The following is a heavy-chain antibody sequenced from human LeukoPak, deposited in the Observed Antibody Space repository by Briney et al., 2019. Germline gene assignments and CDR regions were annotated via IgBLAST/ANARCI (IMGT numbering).Heavy chain of an antibody. V-gene: IGHV4-59*01. CDR2: IYYSGSP. CDR1: SDSISSYY. Sequence: SETLSLTCTVSSDSISSYYWNWIRQPPGKGLEWIGYIYYSGSPNYNPSLRSRVAISVDTSKNQFSLKLSSVTAADTAVYYCARGTIVVAVAAQFSTGMDVWGQGTTVIVSS. CDR3: ARGTIVVAVAAQFSTGMDV. D-gene: IGHD2-15*01. J-gene: IGHJ6*02.